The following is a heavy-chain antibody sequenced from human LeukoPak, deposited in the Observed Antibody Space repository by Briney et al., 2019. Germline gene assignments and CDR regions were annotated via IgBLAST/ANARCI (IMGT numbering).Heavy chain of an antibody. D-gene: IGHD2-15*01. CDR2: IYSGADT. Sequence: PGGSLRLSCAASGFTVSGNYMSWVRQAPGKGLEWVSGIYSGADTYYADSVKGRFTISRHSSQNTLYLQMNSLRAEDTPVYYCARAQYCSGGSCYSGTLGSWGQGTLVTVSS. V-gene: IGHV3-53*04. J-gene: IGHJ5*02. CDR1: GFTVSGNY. CDR3: ARAQYCSGGSCYSGTLGS.